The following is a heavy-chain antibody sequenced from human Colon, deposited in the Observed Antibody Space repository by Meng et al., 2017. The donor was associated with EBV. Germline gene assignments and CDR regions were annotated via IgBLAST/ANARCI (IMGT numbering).Heavy chain of an antibody. J-gene: IGHJ5*02. D-gene: IGHD6-13*01. CDR3: ARDRGSSGWSNWFDP. CDR2: INTDTGKP. V-gene: IGHV7-4-1*02. CDR1: GYTVSRYS. Sequence: QFQRVKSWSELKKPGASVKVYCEASGYTVSRYSMHWVRQDPGQGLEWMGWINTDTGKPTYAQGFTGRFVFSLDTSVRTAYLQISSLKAEDAAVYYCARDRGSSGWSNWFDPWGQGTLVTVSS.